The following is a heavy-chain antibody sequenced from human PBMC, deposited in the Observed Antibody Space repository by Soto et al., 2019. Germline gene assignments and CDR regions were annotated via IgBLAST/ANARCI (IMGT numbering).Heavy chain of an antibody. J-gene: IGHJ4*01. CDR3: FRGFCTHTVCYSFFDF. D-gene: IGHD2-8*01. Sequence: GLPLRDSCVAVEVKFGDFAVRWVRQTKGKGLELVAVIYYDGSNRHYGAAVKGRFTISRDNSKSTMYLQMSSLSAEDTAVYYWFRGFCTHTVCYSFFDFLGHGIVVTSSS. CDR1: EVKFGDFA. CDR2: IYYDGSNR. V-gene: IGHV3-33*01.